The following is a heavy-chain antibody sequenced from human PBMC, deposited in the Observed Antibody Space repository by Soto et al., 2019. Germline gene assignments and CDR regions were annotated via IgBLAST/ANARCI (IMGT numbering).Heavy chain of an antibody. J-gene: IGHJ4*02. CDR3: AREFPYYESSDSYFDY. V-gene: IGHV3-30-3*01. D-gene: IGHD3-16*01. CDR1: GFNFSRYA. Sequence: GGSLSLSCAASGFNFSRYAMHCVRQAPGKGLEWVAVISYDGSNKYYADSVKGRFTISRDNSKNQFSLHLNSVTPEDTAVYYCAREFPYYESSDSYFDYWGQGARVTVSS. CDR2: ISYDGSNK.